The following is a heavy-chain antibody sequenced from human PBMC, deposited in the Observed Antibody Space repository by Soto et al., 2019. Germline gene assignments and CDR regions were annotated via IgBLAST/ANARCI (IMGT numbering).Heavy chain of an antibody. J-gene: IGHJ4*02. Sequence: ASVKVSCKASGYTFTSYYMHWVRQAPGQGLEWMGIINPSGGSTNYAQKFQGRVTMTRDTSTSTAYMELSSLRSEDTAVYYCARDRLVGSGPQSGYSSGWPDYWGQGTLVTVSS. D-gene: IGHD6-19*01. V-gene: IGHV1-46*01. CDR1: GYTFTSYY. CDR3: ARDRLVGSGPQSGYSSGWPDY. CDR2: INPSGGST.